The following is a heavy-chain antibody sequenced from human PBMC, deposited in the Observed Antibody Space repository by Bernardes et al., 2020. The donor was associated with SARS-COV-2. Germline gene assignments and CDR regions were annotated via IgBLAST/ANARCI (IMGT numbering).Heavy chain of an antibody. CDR3: ARVNDGLRFDYYYGMDV. J-gene: IGHJ6*02. CDR2: INPNSGGT. CDR1: GYTFTGYY. Sequence: ASVKVSCKASGYTFTGYYMHWVRQAPGQGLEWMGWINPNSGGTNYAQKFQGRVTMTRDTSISTAYMELSRLRSDDTAVYYCARVNDGLRFDYYYGMDVWGQGTTVTVSS. D-gene: IGHD5-12*01. V-gene: IGHV1-2*02.